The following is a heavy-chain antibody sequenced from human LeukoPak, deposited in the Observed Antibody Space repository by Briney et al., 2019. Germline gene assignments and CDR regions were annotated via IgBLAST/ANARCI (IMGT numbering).Heavy chain of an antibody. CDR2: IHTSGST. Sequence: SETLSLTCTVSGGSISSGGYYWSWIRQPAGKGLQWIGRIHTSGSTDYNPSLGSRVTMSVDTSKNQFSLKLSSVTAADTAVYYCAREGSMTARPFVSIDYWGQGTLVTVSS. D-gene: IGHD6-6*01. CDR3: AREGSMTARPFVSIDY. J-gene: IGHJ4*02. CDR1: GGSISSGGYY. V-gene: IGHV4-61*02.